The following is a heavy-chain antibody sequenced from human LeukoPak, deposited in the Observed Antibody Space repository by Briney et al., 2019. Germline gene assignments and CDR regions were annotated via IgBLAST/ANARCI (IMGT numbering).Heavy chain of an antibody. J-gene: IGHJ3*02. V-gene: IGHV4-4*02. CDR1: GGSISSSNW. CDR2: IYHSGST. D-gene: IGHD3-22*01. Sequence: SETLSLTCAVSGGSISSSNWWSWVRQPPGKGLEWIGEIYHSGSTNYNPSLKSRVTISVDKSKNQFSLKLSSVTVADTAVYYCARVADYYDSSGYFSDRAFDIWGQGTMVTVSS. CDR3: ARVADYYDSSGYFSDRAFDI.